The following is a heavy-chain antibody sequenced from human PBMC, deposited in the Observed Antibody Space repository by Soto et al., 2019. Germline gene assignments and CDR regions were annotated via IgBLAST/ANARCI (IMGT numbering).Heavy chain of an antibody. Sequence: GASVKVSCKASGYTFTSYDINWVRQATGQGLEWMGWMNPNSGNTGYAQKFQGRVTMTRNTSISTAYMELSSLRSEDTAVYYCARQDRVVAEGRWFDPWGQGTLVTVSS. V-gene: IGHV1-8*01. D-gene: IGHD2-15*01. CDR2: MNPNSGNT. CDR3: ARQDRVVAEGRWFDP. CDR1: GYTFTSYD. J-gene: IGHJ5*02.